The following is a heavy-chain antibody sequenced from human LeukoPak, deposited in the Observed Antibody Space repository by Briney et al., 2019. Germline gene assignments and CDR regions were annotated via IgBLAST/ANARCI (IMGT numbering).Heavy chain of an antibody. D-gene: IGHD1-26*01. CDR1: GYTFTGYY. CDR2: INPNSGGT. V-gene: IGHV1-2*02. Sequence: ASVKVSCKASGYTFTGYYMHWVRQAPGQGLEWMGWINPNSGGTNYAQKFQGRVTMTRGTSISTAYMELSRLRSDDTAVYYCARDDTIVGATFDYWGQGTLVTVSS. CDR3: ARDDTIVGATFDY. J-gene: IGHJ4*02.